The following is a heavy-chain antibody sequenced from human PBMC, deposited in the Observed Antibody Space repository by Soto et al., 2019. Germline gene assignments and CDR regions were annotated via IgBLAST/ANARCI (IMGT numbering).Heavy chain of an antibody. CDR1: GFTFSRSE. V-gene: IGHV3-48*03. J-gene: IGHJ3*01. CDR2: ILPAGQPI. Sequence: EVQLVESGGGLVQPGGSLRLSCVASGFTFSRSEMYWVRQAPGKGLEWVSYILPAGQPIFFADSVKGRFTISRDNAKKSVYLQMNSLRAEDTAVYYCARRGITWVQGTMVTVSS. CDR3: ARRGIT. D-gene: IGHD3-10*01.